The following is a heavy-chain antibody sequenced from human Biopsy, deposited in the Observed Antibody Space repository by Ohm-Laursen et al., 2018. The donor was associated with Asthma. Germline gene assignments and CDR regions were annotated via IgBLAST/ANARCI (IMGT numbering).Heavy chain of an antibody. CDR3: AKDVFPGWELRRGPDY. D-gene: IGHD1-26*01. V-gene: IGHV3-30*18. CDR2: IFFDGSNK. J-gene: IGHJ4*02. CDR1: GFTFRNFG. Sequence: SLRLSCAASGFTFRNFGMHWVRQAPGKGLEWVAGIFFDGSNKYYTDSVKGRFTISRDNSRNTLHLQMNSLRAEDTAVYYCAKDVFPGWELRRGPDYWGQGTLVTVSS.